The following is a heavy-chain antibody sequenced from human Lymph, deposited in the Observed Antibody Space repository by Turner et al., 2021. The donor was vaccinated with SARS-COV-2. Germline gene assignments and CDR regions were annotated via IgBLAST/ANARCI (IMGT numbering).Heavy chain of an antibody. CDR1: GYTFTGYY. Sequence: QVQLVQSGAEVKKPGASVKVSCKASGYTFTGYYMHWVPQAPGQGLEWMGWINPNSGGTNYAQKFQGRVTMTRDTSISTAYMELSRLRSDDTAVYYCARDVERYNDFWSGYSGGYGLDVWGQGTTVTVSS. CDR2: INPNSGGT. V-gene: IGHV1-2*02. CDR3: ARDVERYNDFWSGYSGGYGLDV. D-gene: IGHD3-3*01. J-gene: IGHJ6*02.